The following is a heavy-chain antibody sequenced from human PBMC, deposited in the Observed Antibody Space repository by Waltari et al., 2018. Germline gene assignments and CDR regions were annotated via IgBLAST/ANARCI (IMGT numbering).Heavy chain of an antibody. CDR1: GYTFTSYD. CDR2: MNPNSGNT. CDR3: ARCAGLYSSSSLVSRNWFDP. V-gene: IGHV1-8*01. J-gene: IGHJ5*02. D-gene: IGHD6-6*01. Sequence: QVQLVQSGAEVKKPGASVKVSCKASGYTFTSYDINWVRQATGQGLAWMGWMNPNSGNTDYAQKCQGRVTMTRNTAISTAYMELSSLRSEDTAVYYGARCAGLYSSSSLVSRNWFDPWGQGTLVTVSS.